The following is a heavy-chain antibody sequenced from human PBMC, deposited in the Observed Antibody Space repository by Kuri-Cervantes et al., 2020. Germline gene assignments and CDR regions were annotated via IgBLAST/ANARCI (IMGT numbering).Heavy chain of an antibody. CDR2: ISSSSSYI. CDR1: GFTVSSNY. J-gene: IGHJ6*02. D-gene: IGHD6-13*01. CDR3: AREYSSSWFDYYYGMDV. Sequence: GESLKISCAASGFTVSSNYMSWVRQAPGKGLEWVSSISSSSSYIYYADSVKGRFTISRDNAKNTLYLQMNSLRAEDTAVYYCAREYSSSWFDYYYGMDVWGQGTTVTVSS. V-gene: IGHV3-21*01.